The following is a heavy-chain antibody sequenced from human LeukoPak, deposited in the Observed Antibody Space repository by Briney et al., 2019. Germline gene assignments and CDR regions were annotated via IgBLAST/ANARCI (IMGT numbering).Heavy chain of an antibody. V-gene: IGHV3-30*03. D-gene: IGHD6-19*01. J-gene: IGHJ4*02. CDR2: IARDGGAK. Sequence: AGGSLRLFCVASGFSFSNHGMHWVRQAPGKGLEWVSVIARDGGAKFYADSERGRFTLSRDNSKNMFFLQMNFLTVEDTAIYYCAREATWGQWYFDHWGQGTPVTVSS. CDR3: AREATWGQWYFDH. CDR1: GFSFSNHG.